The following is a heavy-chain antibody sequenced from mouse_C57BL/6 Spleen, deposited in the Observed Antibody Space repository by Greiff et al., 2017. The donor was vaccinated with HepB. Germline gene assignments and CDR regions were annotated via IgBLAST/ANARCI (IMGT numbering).Heavy chain of an antibody. CDR3: ARRGAQASDY. CDR1: GYTFTSYW. D-gene: IGHD3-2*02. J-gene: IGHJ2*01. Sequence: QVQLQQPGAELVRPGSSVKLSCKASGYTFTSYWMDWVKQRPGQGLEWIGNIYPSDSETHYNQKFKDKATLTVDKSSSTAYMQLSSLTSEDSAVYYGARRGAQASDYWGQGTTLTVSS. CDR2: IYPSDSET. V-gene: IGHV1-61*01.